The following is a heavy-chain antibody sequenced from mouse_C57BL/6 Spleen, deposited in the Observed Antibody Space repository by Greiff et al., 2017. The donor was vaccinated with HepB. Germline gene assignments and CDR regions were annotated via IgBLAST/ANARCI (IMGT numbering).Heavy chain of an antibody. CDR2: IHPNSGST. CDR1: GYTFTSYW. CDR3: ARGNSNYVGYYFDY. Sequence: QVQLQQSGAELVKPGASVKLSCKASGYTFTSYWMHWVKQRPGQGLEWIGMIHPNSGSTNYNEKFKSKATLTVDKSSSTAYMQLSSLTSEDSAVYYCARGNSNYVGYYFDYWGQGTTLTVSS. D-gene: IGHD2-5*01. J-gene: IGHJ2*01. V-gene: IGHV1-64*01.